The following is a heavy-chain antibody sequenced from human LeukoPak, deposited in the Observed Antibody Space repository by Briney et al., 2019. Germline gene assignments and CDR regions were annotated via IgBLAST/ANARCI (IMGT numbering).Heavy chain of an antibody. V-gene: IGHV1-2*02. Sequence: ASVKVSCKASGYTFTGYYMHWVRQAPGQGLEWMGWINPNSGGTNYAQKFQGRVTMTRDTSISTAYMELSSLRSEDTAVYYCAASPHSSGWDMDYWGQGTLVTVSS. J-gene: IGHJ4*02. CDR3: AASPHSSGWDMDY. D-gene: IGHD6-19*01. CDR1: GYTFTGYY. CDR2: INPNSGGT.